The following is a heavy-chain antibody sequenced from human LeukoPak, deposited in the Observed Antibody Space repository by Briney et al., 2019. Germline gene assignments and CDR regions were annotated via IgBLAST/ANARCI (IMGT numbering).Heavy chain of an antibody. CDR2: ISAYNGNT. D-gene: IGHD5-18*01. J-gene: IGHJ4*02. CDR3: ARDGDTAMAYGLDY. Sequence: GASVKVSCKASGYTFTSYGISWVRQAPGQGLEWMGWISAYNGNTNYAQKLQGRVTMTTDTSTSTAYMELRSLRSDDTAVYYRARDGDTAMAYGLDYWGQGTLVTVSS. CDR1: GYTFTSYG. V-gene: IGHV1-18*01.